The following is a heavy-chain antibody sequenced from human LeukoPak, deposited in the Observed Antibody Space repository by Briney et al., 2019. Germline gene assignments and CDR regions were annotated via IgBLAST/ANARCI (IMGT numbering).Heavy chain of an antibody. Sequence: SETLSLTCTVSGGSISSYYWSWIRQPPGKGLEWIGYIYYSGSTNYNPSLKSRVTISVDTSKNQFSLKLSSVTAADTAVYYCVYSNFGSGSANSWGQGTLFTVSS. CDR1: GGSISSYY. CDR2: IYYSGST. J-gene: IGHJ4*02. CDR3: VYSNFGSGSANS. V-gene: IGHV4-59*01. D-gene: IGHD3-3*01.